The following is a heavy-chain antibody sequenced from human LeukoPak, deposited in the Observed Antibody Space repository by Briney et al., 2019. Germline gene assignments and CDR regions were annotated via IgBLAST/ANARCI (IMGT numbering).Heavy chain of an antibody. J-gene: IGHJ6*02. V-gene: IGHV3-64D*06. CDR2: ISSNGGSA. Sequence: GGSLRLSCSASGFTFSSYAMHWVRQAPGKGLEYVSAISSNGGSAYYADSVKGRFTISRDNSKNTLYLQMSSLRAEDTAVYYCVKGMEDYDILTGVLDVWGQGTTVTVSS. CDR3: VKGMEDYDILTGVLDV. D-gene: IGHD3-9*01. CDR1: GFTFSSYA.